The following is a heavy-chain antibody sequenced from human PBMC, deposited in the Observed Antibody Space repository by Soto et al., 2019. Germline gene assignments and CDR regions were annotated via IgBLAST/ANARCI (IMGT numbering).Heavy chain of an antibody. D-gene: IGHD5-18*01. CDR2: IYFSGST. CDR1: GGSITRGGYY. V-gene: IGHV4-31*03. J-gene: IGHJ3*02. Sequence: QVQLQESGPGLVQPSQTLSLTCSVSGGSITRGGYYWSWIRQHPGKGLEWIGYIYFSGSTFYNPSLKSRVTISVDTSKSQFSLRLGSVTAADTAVYYCARRDTANLRDAFDIWGQGTMVTVSS. CDR3: ARRDTANLRDAFDI.